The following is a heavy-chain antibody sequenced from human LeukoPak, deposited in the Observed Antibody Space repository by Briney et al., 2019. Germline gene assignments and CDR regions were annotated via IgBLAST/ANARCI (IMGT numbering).Heavy chain of an antibody. V-gene: IGHV3-30*18. D-gene: IGHD2/OR15-2a*01. CDR2: ISYDGSNK. J-gene: IGHJ5*02. CDR3: AKDHPEGSFGHT. Sequence: PGGSLRLSRAASGFTFSSYGMRWVRQAPGKGLEWVAVISYDGSNKYYADSVKGRFTISRDNSKNTLYLQMNSLRAEYTAVYYCAKDHPEGSFGHTWGQGTLVTVPS. CDR1: GFTFSSYG.